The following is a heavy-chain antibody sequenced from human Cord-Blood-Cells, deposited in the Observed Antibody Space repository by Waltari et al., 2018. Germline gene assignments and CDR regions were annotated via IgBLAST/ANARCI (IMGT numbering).Heavy chain of an antibody. V-gene: IGHV3-11*01. CDR2: ISSSGSTI. D-gene: IGHD1-7*01. J-gene: IGHJ6*02. CDR1: GFTFSDDY. Sequence: GESGGALVKPGASLRLSCAVSGFTFSDDYISWIGQAPGQGLEWVSYISSSGSTIYDADSVKGRFTNSRDNAKNSMYLQMNSLRAEDTAVYYRARGGELELYYYYYGMDVWGQGTTVTVSS. CDR3: ARGGELELYYYYYGMDV.